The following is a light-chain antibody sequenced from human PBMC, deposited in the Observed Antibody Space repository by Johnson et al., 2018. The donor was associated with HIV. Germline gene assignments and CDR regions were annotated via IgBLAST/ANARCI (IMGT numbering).Light chain of an antibody. Sequence: SVLTQPPSVSAVPGQKVTISCSGSSSNIGNNYVSWYQQLPGTAPKLLIYENNKRPSGIPDRFSGSKSGTSATLGITGLQTGDEADYYCGTWDSSLSAGGVFGTGTRVTVL. J-gene: IGLJ1*01. CDR1: SSNIGNNY. V-gene: IGLV1-51*02. CDR2: ENN. CDR3: GTWDSSLSAGGV.